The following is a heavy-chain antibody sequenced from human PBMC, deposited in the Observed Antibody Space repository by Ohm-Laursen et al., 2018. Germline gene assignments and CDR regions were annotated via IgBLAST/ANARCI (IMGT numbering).Heavy chain of an antibody. J-gene: IGHJ4*02. Sequence: SLRLSCSASGFTFSDYYMSWIRQAPGKGLEWVAHSRNKANGYITDYAPSVKGRFTISRDDSRNSLYLQMDSLKTEDTAVYYCARGSSPLDFWGQGTLVTVSS. V-gene: IGHV3-72*01. CDR2: SRNKANGYIT. CDR1: GFTFSDYY. CDR3: ARGSSPLDF.